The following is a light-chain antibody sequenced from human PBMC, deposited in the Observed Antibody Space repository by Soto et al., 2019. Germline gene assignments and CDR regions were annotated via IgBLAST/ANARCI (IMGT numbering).Light chain of an antibody. V-gene: IGKV1-39*01. Sequence: DSQMTQFPSSLSASVGDRVPITCRASQSITSYLNWYQQNPGKAPKLLIYAASSLKSGVPSRFSGSGSGTDFTLTISSLQPEDFATYYCQQSYSTPYTFGQGTKLEIK. CDR3: QQSYSTPYT. J-gene: IGKJ2*01. CDR2: AAS. CDR1: QSITSY.